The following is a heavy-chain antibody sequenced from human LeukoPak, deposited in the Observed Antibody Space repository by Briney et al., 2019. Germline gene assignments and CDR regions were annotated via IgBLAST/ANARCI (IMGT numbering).Heavy chain of an antibody. V-gene: IGHV3-66*01. D-gene: IGHD1-26*01. CDR3: AAKGNGYTGIYVFAH. CDR2: FYAGGST. Sequence: GGSLRLSCAASGFTFRTYAMSWVRQAPGKGLEWVSVFYAGGSTYYTDSVKGRFTIPRDISKNSLYLQMNSLRAEDTAVYYCAAKGNGYTGIYVFAHWGQGTLVTVSS. CDR1: GFTFRTYA. J-gene: IGHJ4*02.